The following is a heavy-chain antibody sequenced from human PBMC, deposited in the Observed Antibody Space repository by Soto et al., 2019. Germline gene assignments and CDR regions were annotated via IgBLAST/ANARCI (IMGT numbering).Heavy chain of an antibody. CDR1: VFIFSIYC. D-gene: IGHD2-2*02. V-gene: IGHV3-74*03. Sequence: RGSLRFSCVSPVFIFSIYCMPWVPQAPGRALAWVSRLHSDGRTTTYADSVKGRFTISRDNAKNTLYLQMNSLRAEDTAVYYCARELPTTIRGGYYYPYGMDVWGQGTTVTVSS. CDR2: LHSDGRTT. CDR3: ARELPTTIRGGYYYPYGMDV. J-gene: IGHJ6*02.